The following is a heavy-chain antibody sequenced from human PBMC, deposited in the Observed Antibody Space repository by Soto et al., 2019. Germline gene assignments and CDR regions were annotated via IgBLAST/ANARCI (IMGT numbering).Heavy chain of an antibody. J-gene: IGHJ4*02. Sequence: SETLSLTCTVSGGSISSSSYYWGWIRQPPGKGLEWIGSIYYSGSTYYNPSLKSRVTISVDTSKNQFSLKLSSVTAADTAVYYCARHRSFLKGPDYWGQGTLVTVSS. D-gene: IGHD3-10*01. CDR2: IYYSGST. CDR3: ARHRSFLKGPDY. V-gene: IGHV4-39*01. CDR1: GGSISSSSYY.